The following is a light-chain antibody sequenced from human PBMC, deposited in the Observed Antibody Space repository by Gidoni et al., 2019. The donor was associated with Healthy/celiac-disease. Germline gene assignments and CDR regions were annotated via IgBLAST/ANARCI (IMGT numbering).Light chain of an antibody. CDR2: LGS. CDR3: MQALQTPIT. V-gene: IGKV2-28*01. J-gene: IGKJ5*01. CDR1: QSLLHCNGYNY. Sequence: MVMTQSPLSLPVTPGEPASIPCRSSQSLLHCNGYNYLDWYLPTPGESPRLLNYLGSNRASGVPDRLSGSGSGTDFTLKISRVDAEDVGVYYCMQALQTPITFGQGTRLEIK.